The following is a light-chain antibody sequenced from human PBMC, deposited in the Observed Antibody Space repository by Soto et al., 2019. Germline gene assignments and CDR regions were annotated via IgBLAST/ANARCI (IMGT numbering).Light chain of an antibody. CDR1: HSIYTN. J-gene: IGKJ1*01. V-gene: IGKV3-15*01. CDR3: QHYNNWPWT. CDR2: DTS. Sequence: PGERATLSCGASHSIYTNYVAWYQQKPGLAPRLLSYDTSTRATGVPARVSGSGSGTEFTLTISSLQSDDAAVYFCQHYNNWPWTVGQGTKLDIK.